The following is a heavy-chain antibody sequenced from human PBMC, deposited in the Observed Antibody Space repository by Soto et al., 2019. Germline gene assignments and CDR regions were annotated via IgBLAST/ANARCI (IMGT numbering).Heavy chain of an antibody. CDR2: ISAFDGNT. J-gene: IGHJ6*02. Sequence: QVQLVQSGAEVKKPGASVKVSCQVSGYTFTRYGLSWVRQAPGQGLEWMGWISAFDGNTDYAQKFQGRVTMTIDTSTSTAYMDLRSLSSDETAVYYCARPIPTMLRGVIRVSVMDVWGQGTTVTVSS. CDR1: GYTFTRYG. CDR3: ARPIPTMLRGVIRVSVMDV. D-gene: IGHD3-10*01. V-gene: IGHV1-18*01.